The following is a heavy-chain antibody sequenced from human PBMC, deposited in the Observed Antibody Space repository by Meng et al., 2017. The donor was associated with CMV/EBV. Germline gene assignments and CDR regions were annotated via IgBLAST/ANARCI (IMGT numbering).Heavy chain of an antibody. V-gene: IGHV3-48*04. Sequence: GGSLRLSCAASGFTFSSYSMNWVRQAPGKGLEWVSYISSSSTIYYADSVKGRFTISRDNAKNSLYLQMNSLRAEDTAVYYCARDGGAYYYDSSGYFYGMDVWGQGTTVTVSS. CDR2: ISSSSTI. CDR3: ARDGGAYYYDSSGYFYGMDV. D-gene: IGHD3-22*01. J-gene: IGHJ6*02. CDR1: GFTFSSYS.